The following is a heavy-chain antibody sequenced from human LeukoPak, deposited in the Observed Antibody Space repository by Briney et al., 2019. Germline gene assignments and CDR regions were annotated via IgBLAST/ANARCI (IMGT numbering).Heavy chain of an antibody. D-gene: IGHD3-3*01. V-gene: IGHV4-59*01. J-gene: IGHJ5*02. CDR2: IYYTGRI. Sequence: SETLSLTCTVSGGSISIYYWSWIRQPPRKGLEWIGHIYYTGRIYYNPSVMSRLTISVDRSKNQISLKLTSVTAADTAVYYCARALDNYYDFSHFDPWGQGTPVTVSS. CDR3: ARALDNYYDFSHFDP. CDR1: GGSISIYY.